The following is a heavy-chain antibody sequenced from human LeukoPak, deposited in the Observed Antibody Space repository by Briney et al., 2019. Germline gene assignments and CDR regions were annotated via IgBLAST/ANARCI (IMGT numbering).Heavy chain of an antibody. V-gene: IGHV4-39*01. CDR1: GGSISSGSYY. D-gene: IGHD2-15*01. J-gene: IGHJ6*03. CDR3: ATLCCGSYYMDV. Sequence: SETLSLTCTVSGGSISSGSYYWGWIRQPPGKGLEWIGSIYYTGSAYYNPSLKSRVTISVDTSKNQFSLKLSSVTAADTAVYYCATLCCGSYYMDVWGKGTTVTVSS. CDR2: IYYTGSA.